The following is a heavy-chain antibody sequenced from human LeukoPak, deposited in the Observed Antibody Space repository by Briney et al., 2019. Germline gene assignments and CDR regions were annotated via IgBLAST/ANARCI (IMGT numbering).Heavy chain of an antibody. CDR2: IYYSGSS. CDR1: GGSFSSSLYY. CDR3: ARESADYGTSSGYYYYMDV. V-gene: IGHV4-39*07. J-gene: IGHJ6*03. Sequence: SETLSLTCTVSGGSFSSSLYYWGWVRQPPGKGLEWIGSIYYSGSSYYNSSLKSRVTLSADTSKNQFSLRLSPVTAADTAVYYCARESADYGTSSGYYYYMDVWGTGTAVIVSS. D-gene: IGHD6-6*01.